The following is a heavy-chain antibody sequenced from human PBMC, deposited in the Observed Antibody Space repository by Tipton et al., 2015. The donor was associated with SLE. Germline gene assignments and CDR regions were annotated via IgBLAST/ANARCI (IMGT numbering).Heavy chain of an antibody. D-gene: IGHD6-13*01. CDR1: GGSISSYY. CDR2: INHSGST. J-gene: IGHJ4*02. Sequence: TLSLTCTVSGGSISSYYWSWIRQPPGKGLEWIGEINHSGSTNYNPSLKSRVTISVDTSKNQFSLKLSSVTAADTAVYYCARGSLGSSSWFDYWGQGTLVTVSS. CDR3: ARGSLGSSSWFDY. V-gene: IGHV4-34*01.